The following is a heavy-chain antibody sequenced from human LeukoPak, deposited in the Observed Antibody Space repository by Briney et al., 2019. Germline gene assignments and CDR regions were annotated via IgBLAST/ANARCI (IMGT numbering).Heavy chain of an antibody. CDR1: GGSISIYY. Sequence: PSPTLSLTRSVSGGSISIYYCTWIRQIPGNGLEWTGYIYYTVTNNYNTLFEGRATISVDTSKNQCSLKLTSVTAADRVVYFCARGEDFERYYLAYWGQGTLVTVSS. CDR2: IYYTVTN. CDR3: ARGEDFERYYLAY. D-gene: IGHD3-9*01. V-gene: IGHV4-59*01. J-gene: IGHJ4*02.